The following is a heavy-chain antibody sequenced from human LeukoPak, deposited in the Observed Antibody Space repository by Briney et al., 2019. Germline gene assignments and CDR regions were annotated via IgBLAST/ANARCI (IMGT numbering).Heavy chain of an antibody. V-gene: IGHV4-34*03. CDR2: INLSGST. CDR3: TKSDGYGLIHL. CDR1: GGSFRGYN. Sequence: PSETLSLTCAVSGGSFRGYNWSWIRQPPRKGLEWVGEINLSGSTHYNPSLNIRVTISVDASKTQFPLKLSSVTAADTAAYCYTKSDGYGLIHLCGRGTMVTVSS. J-gene: IGHJ3*01. D-gene: IGHD3-10*01.